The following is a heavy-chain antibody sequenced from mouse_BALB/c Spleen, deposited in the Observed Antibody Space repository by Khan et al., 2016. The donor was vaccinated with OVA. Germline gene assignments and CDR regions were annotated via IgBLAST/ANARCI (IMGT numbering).Heavy chain of an antibody. D-gene: IGHD2-10*01. CDR1: GYTFTNYG. J-gene: IGHJ4*01. CDR3: ARPPYFSYVMVF. V-gene: IGHV9-3-1*01. CDR2: INTYTGEP. Sequence: QIQLVQSGPELKKPGETVKISCTASGYTFTNYGMNWVKQAPGKGLKWMGCINTYTGEPTYADDFKGRFAFSLETSASTAYLQINNLKNEDTATYFCARPPYFSYVMVFWGQGTSITVSS.